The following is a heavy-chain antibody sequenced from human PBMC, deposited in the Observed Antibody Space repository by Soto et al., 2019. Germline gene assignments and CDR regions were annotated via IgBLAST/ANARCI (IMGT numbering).Heavy chain of an antibody. CDR3: ARLFTNWFDP. V-gene: IGHV4-39*01. J-gene: IGHJ5*02. Sequence: PSETLSLTCAVSGGSISSGGYSWSWIRQPPGKGLEWIGSIYYSGSTYYNPSLKSRVTISVDTSKNHFSLKLSSVTAADTAVYYCARLFTNWFDPWGQGTLVTVSS. CDR1: GGSISSGGYS. CDR2: IYYSGST.